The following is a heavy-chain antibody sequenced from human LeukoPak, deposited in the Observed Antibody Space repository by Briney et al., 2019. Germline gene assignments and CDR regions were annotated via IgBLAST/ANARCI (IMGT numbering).Heavy chain of an antibody. V-gene: IGHV3-23*01. J-gene: IGHJ5*02. CDR3: ATPYYYDSSGYFVH. CDR1: GFTFSSYA. Sequence: GGSLRLSCAASGFTFSSYAMSWVRQAPGKGLEWVSAISGSGGSTYYADSVNGPSTNSTDNSNSTLYLQMNSLRAEHTAVYYCATPYYYDSSGYFVHCGQGTLVTVSS. D-gene: IGHD3-22*01. CDR2: ISGSGGST.